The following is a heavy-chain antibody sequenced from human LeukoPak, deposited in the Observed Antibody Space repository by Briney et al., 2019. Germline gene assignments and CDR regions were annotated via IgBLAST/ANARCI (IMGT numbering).Heavy chain of an antibody. D-gene: IGHD6-19*01. CDR1: GFTFSSYG. V-gene: IGHV3-48*01. CDR2: ISSSSSTI. Sequence: GGSLRLSCAASGFTFSSYGMTWVRQAPGKGLEWVSYISSSSSTIYYADSVKGRFTISRDNSKNTLYLQMNSLRAEDTAVYYCARDYPNSSGWCGPLDYWGQGTLVTVSS. CDR3: ARDYPNSSGWCGPLDY. J-gene: IGHJ4*02.